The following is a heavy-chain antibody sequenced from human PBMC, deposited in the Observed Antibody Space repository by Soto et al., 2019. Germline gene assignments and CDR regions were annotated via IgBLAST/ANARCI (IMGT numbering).Heavy chain of an antibody. CDR3: AREERATNLFDY. V-gene: IGHV3-33*01. Sequence: QVQLVESGGGVVQPGRSLRLSCAASGFIFSTYGMHWVRQAPGKGLEWVAVIWYDGSPKYYADSVKGRFTSSRDNSKKTMYLQMNSLRTEDTAVYYCAREERATNLFDYWGQGILVTVSS. CDR1: GFIFSTYG. D-gene: IGHD5-12*01. J-gene: IGHJ4*02. CDR2: IWYDGSPK.